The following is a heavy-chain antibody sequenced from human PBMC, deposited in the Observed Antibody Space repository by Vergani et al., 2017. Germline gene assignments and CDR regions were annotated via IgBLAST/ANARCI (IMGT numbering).Heavy chain of an antibody. CDR2: IDPSDSYT. D-gene: IGHD4-17*01. CDR3: ARTDYGDYEVNY. V-gene: IGHV5-10-1*03. CDR1: GYSFTSYW. Sequence: EVQLVQSGAEVKKPGESLRISCKGSGYSFTSYWISWVRQRPGKGLEWMGRIDPSDSYTNYSPSFQGHVTISADTSISTAYLQWSSLKASDTAMYYCARTDYGDYEVNYWGQGTLVTVSS. J-gene: IGHJ4*02.